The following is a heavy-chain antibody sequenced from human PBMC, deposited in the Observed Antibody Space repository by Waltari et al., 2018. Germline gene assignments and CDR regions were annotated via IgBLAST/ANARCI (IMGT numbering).Heavy chain of an antibody. Sequence: QVQLVQSGAEVKKPGSSVKVSCKASGGTFSSYAISWVRQAPGQGVEWRGRINPIFGTANYAQTFQGRVTINADKSTSTAYMALSSLRSEDTAVYYCARESDADAVDIWGQGTMVTVSS. CDR2: INPIFGTA. CDR1: GGTFSSYA. CDR3: ARESDADAVDI. J-gene: IGHJ3*02. V-gene: IGHV1-69*13.